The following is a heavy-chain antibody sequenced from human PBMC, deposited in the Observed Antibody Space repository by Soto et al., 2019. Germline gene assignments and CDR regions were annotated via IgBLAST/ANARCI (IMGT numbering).Heavy chain of an antibody. D-gene: IGHD2-15*01. CDR1: GYTFTSYD. CDR3: ARGWDDCSGGSCYSYYYGMDV. V-gene: IGHV1-8*01. CDR2: MNPNSGNT. J-gene: IGHJ6*02. Sequence: ASVKVSCKVSGYTFTSYDINWVRQATGQGLEWMGWMNPNSGNTGYAQKFQGRVTMTRNTSISTAYMELSSLRSEDTAVYYCARGWDDCSGGSCYSYYYGMDVWGQGTTVTVSS.